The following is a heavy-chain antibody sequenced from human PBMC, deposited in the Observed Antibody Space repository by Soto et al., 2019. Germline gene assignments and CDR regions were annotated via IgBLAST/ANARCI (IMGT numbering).Heavy chain of an antibody. CDR3: ARRIQPYYFDY. V-gene: IGHV3-30-3*01. CDR2: ISYDGSNK. Sequence: QVQLVESGGGVVQPGRSLRLSCAASGFTFSSYAMHWVRQAPGKGLEWVAVISYDGSNKYYADSVKGRFTISRDNSKNTLYLQMNSLRAEDTAVYYCARRIQPYYFDYWCQGTLVTVSS. CDR1: GFTFSSYA. J-gene: IGHJ4*02. D-gene: IGHD5-18*01.